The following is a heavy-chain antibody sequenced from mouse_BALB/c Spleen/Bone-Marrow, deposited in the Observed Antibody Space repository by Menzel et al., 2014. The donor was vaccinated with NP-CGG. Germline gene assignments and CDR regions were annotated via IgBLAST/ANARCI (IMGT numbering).Heavy chain of an antibody. J-gene: IGHJ4*01. CDR2: IYPGDGDT. CDR3: ASRGDYSYAMDY. V-gene: IGHV1-80*01. Sequence: VPLPQSGAELVGPGSSVKISCKASGYTFSKYWMNWVKQRPGQGLEGIGQIYPGDGDTNYIGKFTGKATLTADKSSSTAYMQLSSLTSEDSAVYFCASRGDYSYAMDYWGQGTSVTVSS. D-gene: IGHD1-1*01. CDR1: GYTFSKYW.